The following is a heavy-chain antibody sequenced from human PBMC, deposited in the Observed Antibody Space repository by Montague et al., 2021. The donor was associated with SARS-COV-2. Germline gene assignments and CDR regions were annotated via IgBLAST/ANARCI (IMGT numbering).Heavy chain of an antibody. Sequence: SETLSLTCTVSDGSITTTSHYWGWIRQPPGKGLEWIGSIYYSGYTHYNPSLKTRLTLSVDTSTNQFSLKLSSVTAADTAVYHCARLGPGPQGEESWGQGTVVIVSS. CDR2: IYYSGYT. D-gene: IGHD3-16*01. CDR3: ARLGPGPQGEES. CDR1: DGSITTTSHY. V-gene: IGHV4-39*01. J-gene: IGHJ5*02.